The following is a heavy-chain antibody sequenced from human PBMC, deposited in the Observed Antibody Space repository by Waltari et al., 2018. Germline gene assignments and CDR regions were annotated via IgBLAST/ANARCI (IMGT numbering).Heavy chain of an antibody. V-gene: IGHV3-9*01. Sequence: EVQLVESGGGLVQPGGSLRLSCAASGFTFDDFAMHWVRLVAGRGLDWCSVSSLNGGTIAYADSVKGRFTISRDNTKSSLHLQMHSLRTEDTAVYYCAKDMRLRGILITSVDFWGQGIPVTVSS. CDR3: AKDMRLRGILITSVDF. D-gene: IGHD3-10*01. CDR1: GFTFDDFA. J-gene: IGHJ4*02. CDR2: SSLNGGTI.